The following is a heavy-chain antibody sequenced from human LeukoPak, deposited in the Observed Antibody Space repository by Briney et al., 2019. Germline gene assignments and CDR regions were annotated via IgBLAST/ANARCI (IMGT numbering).Heavy chain of an antibody. CDR2: IKSKTDGGTT. V-gene: IGHV3-15*01. CDR1: GFTFSNAW. CDR3: TTDLKQLVTYYYYYMDV. J-gene: IGHJ6*03. D-gene: IGHD6-13*01. Sequence: PGGSLRLSCAASGFTFSNAWMSWVRQAPGKGLEWVGRIKSKTDGGTTDYAAPVKGRFTISRDDSKNTLYLQMNSLKTEDTAVYYCTTDLKQLVTYYYYYMDVWGKGTTVTVSS.